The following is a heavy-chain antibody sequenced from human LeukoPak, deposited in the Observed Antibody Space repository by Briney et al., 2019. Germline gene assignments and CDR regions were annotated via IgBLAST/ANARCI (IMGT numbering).Heavy chain of an antibody. CDR1: GFTFSDYW. J-gene: IGHJ4*02. V-gene: IGHV3-7*03. CDR3: ARDSGGRVYNY. CDR2: IKQDGSET. Sequence: PGGSLRLSCAASGFTFSDYWMTWVRQAPGKGLEWVANIKQDGSETYYVDSVKGRFTISRDNAKNSLYLQMNSLRAEDTAVYYCARDSGGRVYNYWGQGTLVTVSS. D-gene: IGHD6-13*01.